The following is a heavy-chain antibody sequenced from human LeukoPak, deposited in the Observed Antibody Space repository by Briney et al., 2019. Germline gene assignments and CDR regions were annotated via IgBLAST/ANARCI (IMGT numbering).Heavy chain of an antibody. Sequence: VKVSCKASGYTFTGYYMHWVRQAPGQGLEWMGWINPNSGGTNYAQKFQGRVTMSRDTSISTAYMELSRLRSDDTAVYYCARDRSNYYGSGSYFYYYYMDVWGKGTTVTISS. J-gene: IGHJ6*03. V-gene: IGHV1-2*02. CDR3: ARDRSNYYGSGSYFYYYYMDV. CDR2: INPNSGGT. D-gene: IGHD3-10*01. CDR1: GYTFTGYY.